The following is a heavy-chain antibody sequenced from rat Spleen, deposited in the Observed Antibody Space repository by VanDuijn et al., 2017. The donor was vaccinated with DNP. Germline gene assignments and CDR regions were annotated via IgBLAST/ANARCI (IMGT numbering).Heavy chain of an antibody. V-gene: IGHV5-20*01. CDR2: IHYDGGTT. Sequence: EVQLVESGGGLVQPGRSLKVSCAASGFTFSDYNMAWVRQAPTKGLEWVAYIHYDGGTTYYGDAVKGRFTIYRDNGKSTLYLQMESLRSEDTATYYCTKDAFDYWGQGVMVTVSS. J-gene: IGHJ2*01. CDR1: GFTFSDYN. CDR3: TKDAFDY.